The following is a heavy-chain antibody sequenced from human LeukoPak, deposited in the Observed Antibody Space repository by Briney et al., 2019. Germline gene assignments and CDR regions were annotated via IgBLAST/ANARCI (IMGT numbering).Heavy chain of an antibody. J-gene: IGHJ3*02. V-gene: IGHV3-74*01. CDR2: INSDGSST. CDR1: GFTYSKFA. D-gene: IGHD6-19*01. CDR3: ARDRDTQWLYPGNAFDI. Sequence: PGGSLRLSCAASGFTYSKFAMTWFRQAPGKGLVWVSRINSDGSSTSYADSVKGRFTISRDNAKNTLYLQMNSLRAEDTAVYYCARDRDTQWLYPGNAFDIWGQGTMVTVSS.